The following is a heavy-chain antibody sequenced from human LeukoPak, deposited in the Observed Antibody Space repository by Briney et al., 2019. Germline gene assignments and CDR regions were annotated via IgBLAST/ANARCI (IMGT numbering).Heavy chain of an antibody. CDR1: GGSISSYY. CDR2: IYHSGST. Sequence: SVTLSLTCTVSGGSISSYYWSWIRQPPGKGLEWIGYIYHSGSTNYNPSLKSRVTISVDTSKNQFSLNPSSVTAADTAVYYCASGGSTGTNLNCVDPWGQGALVTV. J-gene: IGHJ5*02. CDR3: ASGGSTGTNLNCVDP. D-gene: IGHD1-1*01. V-gene: IGHV4-59*01.